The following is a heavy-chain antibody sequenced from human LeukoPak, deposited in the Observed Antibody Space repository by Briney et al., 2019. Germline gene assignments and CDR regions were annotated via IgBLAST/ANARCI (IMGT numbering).Heavy chain of an antibody. CDR1: GGSISSGGYY. CDR2: IYYSGST. D-gene: IGHD3-22*01. Sequence: SSEILSLTCTVSGGSISSGGYYWSWIRQHPGKGLEWIGYIYYSGSTYYNPSLKSRVTISVDTSKNQFSLKLSSVTAADTAVYYCAREYYYDSSGYTWFDPWGQGTLVTVSS. J-gene: IGHJ5*02. V-gene: IGHV4-31*03. CDR3: AREYYYDSSGYTWFDP.